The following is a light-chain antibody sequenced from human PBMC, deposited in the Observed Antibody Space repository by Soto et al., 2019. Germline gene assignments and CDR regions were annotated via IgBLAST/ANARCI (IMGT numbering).Light chain of an antibody. CDR2: RAS. V-gene: IGKV3-15*01. CDR3: QQYKRLYS. CDR1: ESIGSS. Sequence: EIVMTQSPATLSVSPGDRVTLSCRASESIGSSLAWYQHKPGQPPRLLIQRASTRATGVPARFSGGGSGTDFTLTISSLQSEDVAVYYCQQYKRLYSFGQGTKLEIK. J-gene: IGKJ2*01.